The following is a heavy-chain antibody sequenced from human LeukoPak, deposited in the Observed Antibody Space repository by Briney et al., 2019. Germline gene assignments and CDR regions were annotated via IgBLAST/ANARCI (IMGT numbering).Heavy chain of an antibody. J-gene: IGHJ4*02. CDR2: IRYDGSNK. V-gene: IGHV3-30*02. Sequence: PGGSLRLSCAASGFTFSSYGMHWVRQAPGKGLEWVAFIRYDGSNKYYADSVKGRFTISRDNSKNTLYLQMNSLRAEDTAVYYCAKDKQQLAPFDYWGQGTLVTVSS. CDR1: GFTFSSYG. CDR3: AKDKQQLAPFDY. D-gene: IGHD6-13*01.